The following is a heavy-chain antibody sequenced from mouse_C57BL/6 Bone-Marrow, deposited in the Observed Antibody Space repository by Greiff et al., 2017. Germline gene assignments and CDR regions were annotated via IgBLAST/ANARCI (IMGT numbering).Heavy chain of an antibody. V-gene: IGHV1-4*01. Sequence: QVQLQQSGAELARPGASVKMSCKASGYTFTSYTMHWVKQRPGQGLEWIGYINPSSGYTKYNQKFKDKATLTADKSSSTAYMKLSSLTSEDSAVYYCASRGRGAWFAYWGQGTLVTVSA. CDR3: ASRGRGAWFAY. CDR2: INPSSGYT. CDR1: GYTFTSYT. D-gene: IGHD4-1*01. J-gene: IGHJ3*01.